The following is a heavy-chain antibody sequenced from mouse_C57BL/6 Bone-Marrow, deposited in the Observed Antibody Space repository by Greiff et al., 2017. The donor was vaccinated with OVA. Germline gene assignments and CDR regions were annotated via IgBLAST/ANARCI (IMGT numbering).Heavy chain of an antibody. J-gene: IGHJ3*01. Sequence: DVKLVESGGDLVKPGGSLKLSCAASGFTFRSYGMSWVRQTPDKRLEWVATISSGGSYTYYPDSVKGRFTISRDNAKNTLYLQMSSLKSEDTAMYYCATRDYYEDWFAYWGQGTLVTVSA. D-gene: IGHD1-1*01. CDR1: GFTFRSYG. V-gene: IGHV5-6*02. CDR3: ATRDYYEDWFAY. CDR2: ISSGGSYT.